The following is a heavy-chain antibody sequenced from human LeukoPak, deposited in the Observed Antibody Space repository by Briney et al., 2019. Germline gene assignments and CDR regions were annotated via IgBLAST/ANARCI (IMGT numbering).Heavy chain of an antibody. CDR3: ARRNRDSSGVHYYYGMDA. D-gene: IGHD6-25*01. V-gene: IGHV3-9*01. CDR1: RFTFDDYA. Sequence: GRSLRRSGAASRFTFDDYAMVWLRQAPGNGLEWVSGISLDSKNIGYAPSVKGRFTIARDNGKNSLYLHTNGLRAEDTAFYYCARRNRDSSGVHYYYGMDAWGQGTTVTVSS. CDR2: ISLDSKNI. J-gene: IGHJ6*02.